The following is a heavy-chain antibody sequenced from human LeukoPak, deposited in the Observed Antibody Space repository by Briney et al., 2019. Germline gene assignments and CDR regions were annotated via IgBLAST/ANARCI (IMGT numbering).Heavy chain of an antibody. D-gene: IGHD1-26*01. CDR1: GFTFSNYG. CDR2: IRYDGSIK. J-gene: IGHJ4*02. V-gene: IGHV3-30*02. CDR3: AAKGNGYSGSYVFAH. Sequence: PGGSLRLSCAASGFTFSNYGMQWVRQAPGKGLEWVAFIRYDGSIKYYADSVRGRFTISRDDSKNTLDLQMNSLRAEDTAVYYCAAKGNGYSGSYVFAHWGQGTLVTVSS.